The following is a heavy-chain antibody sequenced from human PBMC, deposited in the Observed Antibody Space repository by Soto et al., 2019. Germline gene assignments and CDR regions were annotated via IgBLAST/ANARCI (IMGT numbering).Heavy chain of an antibody. J-gene: IGHJ6*02. CDR2: IIPIFGTA. CDR1: GGTFSSYA. V-gene: IGHV1-69*01. Sequence: QVQLVQSGAEVKKPGSSVKVSCKASGGTFSSYAISWVQQAPGQGLEWMGGIIPIFGTANYAQKFQGRVTITADESTSTAYMELSSLRSEDTAVYYCARDLGYCSGGSCYSGGYYYYYYYGMDVWGQGTTVTVSS. CDR3: ARDLGYCSGGSCYSGGYYYYYYYGMDV. D-gene: IGHD2-15*01.